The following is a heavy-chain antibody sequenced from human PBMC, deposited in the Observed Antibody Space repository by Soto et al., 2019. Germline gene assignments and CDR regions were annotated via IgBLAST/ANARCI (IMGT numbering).Heavy chain of an antibody. D-gene: IGHD2-2*02. J-gene: IGHJ3*01. V-gene: IGHV3-48*02. CDR3: AREGGRHCSPTRCYNAFDV. CDR2: ISSTSNTI. CDR1: GFSFSAFS. Sequence: GGSLRLSCTSSGFSFSAFSMNWVRQAPGRGLEWVSYISSTSNTIYYADSVKGRFTISRDNAKNSLSLQMDSLRDEDTAAYYCAREGGRHCSPTRCYNAFDVWGQGTTVTV.